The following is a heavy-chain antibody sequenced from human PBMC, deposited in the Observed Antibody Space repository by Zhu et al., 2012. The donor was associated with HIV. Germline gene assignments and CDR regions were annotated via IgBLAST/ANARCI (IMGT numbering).Heavy chain of an antibody. CDR2: INQSAIS. Sequence: QVQLQQWGAGLLKPSETLSPTCAVYGGSFSGFYWTWIRQPPGKGLEWVGEINQSAISTYNPSLKSRVTMSVDTSKNQFSLKLRSVTAADTAVYYCARGGFRYSASGSYSFDFWGQGTLVTVSS. CDR1: GGSFSGFY. J-gene: IGHJ4*02. CDR3: ARGGFRYSASGSYSFDF. V-gene: IGHV4-34*02. D-gene: IGHD3-10*01.